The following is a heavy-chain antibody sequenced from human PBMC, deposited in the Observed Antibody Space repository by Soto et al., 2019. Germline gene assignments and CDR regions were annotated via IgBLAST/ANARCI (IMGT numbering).Heavy chain of an antibody. CDR3: ARGVSNSADYYTGPSAYDL. CDR1: GGTFNGYG. J-gene: IGHJ3*01. CDR2: TVPVFDTS. D-gene: IGHD3-3*01. Sequence: QVQLVQSGAVVKKPGSSVEVSCKASGGTFNGYGISWVRQAPGQGLEWMGGTVPVFDTSKYAPRFQGRVTITADKSSRTAYMALSSVRSEDTAIYFCARGVSNSADYYTGPSAYDLWGQGTLVIVSS. V-gene: IGHV1-69*06.